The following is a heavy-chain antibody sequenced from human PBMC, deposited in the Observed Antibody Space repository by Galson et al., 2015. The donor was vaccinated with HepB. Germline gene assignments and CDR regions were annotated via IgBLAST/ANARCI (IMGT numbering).Heavy chain of an antibody. J-gene: IGHJ4*02. CDR3: ASGSGSYPASFDY. D-gene: IGHD3-10*01. Sequence: SLRLSCAASGFTFSSYSINWVRQAPGKGLEWVSYISSSSSTIYYADSVKGRFTISRDNAKNSLYLQMNSLRAEDTAVYYCASGSGSYPASFDYWGQGTLVTVSS. CDR1: GFTFSSYS. V-gene: IGHV3-48*04. CDR2: ISSSSSTI.